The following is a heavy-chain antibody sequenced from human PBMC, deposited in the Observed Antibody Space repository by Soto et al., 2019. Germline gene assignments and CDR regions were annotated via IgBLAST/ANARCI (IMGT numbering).Heavy chain of an antibody. J-gene: IGHJ4*02. V-gene: IGHV1-69*06. CDR2: IIPIFGTA. CDR1: GGTFSSYA. Sequence: GASVKVSFKASGGTFSSYAISWLRQAPGQGLEWMGGIIPIFGTANYAQKFQGRVTITADKSTSTAYMELSSLRSEDTAVYYCARGSRNYYDSSGYYGYWGQGTLVTVSS. CDR3: ARGSRNYYDSSGYYGY. D-gene: IGHD3-22*01.